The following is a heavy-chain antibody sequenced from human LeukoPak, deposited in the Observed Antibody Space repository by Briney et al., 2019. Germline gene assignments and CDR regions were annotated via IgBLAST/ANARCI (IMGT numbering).Heavy chain of an antibody. CDR3: ARQGIAAAGKDYYMDV. V-gene: IGHV4-34*01. D-gene: IGHD6-13*01. CDR1: GGSFSGYY. J-gene: IGHJ6*03. CDR2: INHSGST. Sequence: HSETLSLTCAVYGGSFSGYYWSWIRQPPGKGLEWIGEINHSGSTNYNPSLKSRVTISVDTSKNQFSLKLSSVTAADTAVYYCARQGIAAAGKDYYMDVWGKGTTVTVS.